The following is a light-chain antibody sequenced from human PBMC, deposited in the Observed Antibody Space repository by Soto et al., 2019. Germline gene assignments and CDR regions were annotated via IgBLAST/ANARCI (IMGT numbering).Light chain of an antibody. V-gene: IGLV2-11*01. CDR3: CSYAGSRVV. CDR1: SSDVGGYNS. Sequence: QSALTQPRSVSGSPGQSVTISCTGTSSDVGGYNSVSWYQHHPGKAPKLMIYDVTKRPSGVPDRFSGSKSGNTASLTISGLQAEDEAEYYCCSYAGSRVVFGGGTKLTVL. J-gene: IGLJ2*01. CDR2: DVT.